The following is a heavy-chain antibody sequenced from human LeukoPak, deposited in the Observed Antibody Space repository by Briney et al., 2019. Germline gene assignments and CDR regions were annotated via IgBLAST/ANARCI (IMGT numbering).Heavy chain of an antibody. CDR1: GYSFTSYW. D-gene: IGHD5/OR15-5a*01. CDR2: IYPGDSDT. CDR3: ARRLTVSAFDI. Sequence: GESLKISRKGSGYSFTSYWIGGVRQMPGKGLEWMGIIYPGDSDTRYSPSFQGQVTISADKSISTAYLQWSSLKASDTAMYYWARRLTVSAFDIWGQGTMVTVSS. J-gene: IGHJ3*02. V-gene: IGHV5-51*01.